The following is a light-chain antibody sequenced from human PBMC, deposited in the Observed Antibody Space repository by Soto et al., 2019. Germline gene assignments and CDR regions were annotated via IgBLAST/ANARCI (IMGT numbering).Light chain of an antibody. CDR3: QQYYTTPSIT. J-gene: IGKJ5*01. Sequence: DIVLTQSPVSLAVSQGERATITCKSSQSILYSSTNRNYLAWYQQKPGQPPKLLISWASTRESGVPDRFSGSGSGTDFTLTISSLQAEDVAVYYCQQYYTTPSITFGQGTRLGIK. CDR2: WAS. CDR1: QSILYSSTNRNY. V-gene: IGKV4-1*01.